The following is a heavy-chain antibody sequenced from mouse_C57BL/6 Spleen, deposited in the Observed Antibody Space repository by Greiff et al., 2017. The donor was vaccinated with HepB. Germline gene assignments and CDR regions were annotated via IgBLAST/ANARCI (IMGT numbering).Heavy chain of an antibody. CDR3: ARGGSTMVTTGFAY. D-gene: IGHD2-2*01. CDR2: IYPGSGST. V-gene: IGHV1-55*01. CDR1: GYTFTSYW. Sequence: QVQLQQPGAELVKPGASVKMSCKASGYTFTSYWITWVKQRPGQGLEWIGDIYPGSGSTNYNEKFKSKATLTVDTSSSTAYMQLSSLTSEDSAVYYCARGGSTMVTTGFAYWGQGTLVTVSA. J-gene: IGHJ3*01.